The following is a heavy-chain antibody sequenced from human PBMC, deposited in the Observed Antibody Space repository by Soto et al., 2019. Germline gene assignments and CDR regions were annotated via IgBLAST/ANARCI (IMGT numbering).Heavy chain of an antibody. J-gene: IGHJ4*02. CDR2: ISGGSSLI. CDR1: GFTFSSYS. Sequence: DVQLVESGGGLVQPGGSLRLSCAASGFTFSSYSMSWVRQTAGKGLEWVSHISGGSSLIYYADSVKGRFTISRDNAENSLYLQMNSLRAEDTAVYYCATRSRGYSGYVKYWGQGTVVTVSS. V-gene: IGHV3-48*01. CDR3: ATRSRGYSGYVKY. D-gene: IGHD5-12*01.